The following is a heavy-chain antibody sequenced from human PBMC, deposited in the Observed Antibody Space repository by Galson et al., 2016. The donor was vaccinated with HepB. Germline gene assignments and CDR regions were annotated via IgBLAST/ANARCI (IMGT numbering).Heavy chain of an antibody. J-gene: IGHJ4*02. V-gene: IGHV3-23*01. CDR2: ISGSGGIT. CDR1: GFTFGGYA. Sequence: SLRLSCAASGFTFGGYAMAWVRQAPGKGLEWVSGISGSGGITSYADSVKRRFTISRDNSKNTLYLQMKSLRAEDTAVYYCAKDVGGYSSGCLMWGQRTLVTVSS. CDR3: AKDVGGYSSGCLM. D-gene: IGHD6-19*01.